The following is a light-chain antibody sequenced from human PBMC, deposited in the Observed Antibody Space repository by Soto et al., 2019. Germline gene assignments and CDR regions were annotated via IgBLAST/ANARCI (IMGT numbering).Light chain of an antibody. CDR3: SSYTSSSTFV. CDR2: EVS. V-gene: IGLV2-14*01. Sequence: QSALTQPASVSGSPGQSITISCTGTSTDVGSYNYVSWYQQHPGKAPKLMICEVSNRPSGVSNRFSGSKSGNSASLAISGLQPEDDADYYCSSYTSSSTFVFGTGTKLTVL. CDR1: STDVGSYNY. J-gene: IGLJ1*01.